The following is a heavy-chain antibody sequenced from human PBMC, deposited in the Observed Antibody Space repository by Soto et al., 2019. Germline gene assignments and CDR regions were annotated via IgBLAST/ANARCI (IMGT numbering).Heavy chain of an antibody. CDR3: ASFGVVVAAGDY. V-gene: IGHV1-18*01. CDR2: ISAYNGNT. D-gene: IGHD2-15*01. J-gene: IGHJ4*02. CDR1: GYTFTSYG. Sequence: QVQLVQSGAEVKKPGASVKVSCKASGYTFTSYGISWVRQAPGQGLEWMGWISAYNGNTNYAQKLQGRVNMTTDTSTSIAYMELRRLRSEDTAVYYCASFGVVVAAGDYLGQGTLVTVSS.